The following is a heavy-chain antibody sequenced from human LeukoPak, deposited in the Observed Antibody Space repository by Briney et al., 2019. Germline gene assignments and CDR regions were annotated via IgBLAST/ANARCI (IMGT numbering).Heavy chain of an antibody. J-gene: IGHJ2*01. D-gene: IGHD6-13*01. V-gene: IGHV3-30*02. CDR2: IRYDGSKT. CDR1: GFTFSSYS. Sequence: TGGSLRLSCAASGFTFSSYSMNWVRQAPGKGLEWVAFIRYDGSKTHYADSVKGRFTISRDNSKNMVYLQMNSLRSEDTAVYYCAKDMKQQLVIWYFDLWGRGTLVTVSS. CDR3: AKDMKQQLVIWYFDL.